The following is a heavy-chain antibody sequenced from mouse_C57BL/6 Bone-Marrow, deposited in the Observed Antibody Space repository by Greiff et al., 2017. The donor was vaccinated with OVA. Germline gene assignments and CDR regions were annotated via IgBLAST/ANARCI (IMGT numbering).Heavy chain of an antibody. J-gene: IGHJ4*01. Sequence: VQLQQSVAELVRPGASVKLSCTASGFNIKNTYMHWVKQRPEQGLEWIGRIDPANDNTKYAPKFQGKATMTADTSSHTAYLQLSSLSSEDTAVYCCARGNFGSSFYAMDYWGQGTSVTVSS. CDR1: GFNIKNTY. D-gene: IGHD1-1*01. CDR2: IDPANDNT. V-gene: IGHV14-3*01. CDR3: ARGNFGSSFYAMDY.